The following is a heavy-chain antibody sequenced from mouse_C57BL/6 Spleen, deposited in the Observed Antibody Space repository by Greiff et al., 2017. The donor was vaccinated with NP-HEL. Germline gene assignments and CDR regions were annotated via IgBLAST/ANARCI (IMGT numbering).Heavy chain of an antibody. CDR3: TTLTAQATGDY. J-gene: IGHJ2*01. V-gene: IGHV14-4*01. CDR1: GFNIKDDY. Sequence: DVKLVESGAELVRPGASVKLSCTASGFNIKDDYMHWVKQRPEQGLEWIGWIDPENGDTEYASKFQGKATITADTSSNTAYLQLSSLTSEDTAVYYCTTLTAQATGDYWGQGTTLTVSS. D-gene: IGHD3-2*02. CDR2: IDPENGDT.